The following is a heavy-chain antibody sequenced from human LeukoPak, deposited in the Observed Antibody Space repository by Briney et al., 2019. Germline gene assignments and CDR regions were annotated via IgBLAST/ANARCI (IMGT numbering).Heavy chain of an antibody. J-gene: IGHJ4*02. CDR1: GGSVSSYY. CDR3: ARGPGHSFKY. V-gene: IGHV4-4*07. Sequence: SETLSLTCTVSGGSVSSYYWSWLRQPAGKGLEWIGRIYTSGSTNYNPSLKSRVTVSVDISADMSTTRVSLNLKSVTAADTAIYYCARGPGHSFKYWGQGTRVTVSS. D-gene: IGHD1-1*01. CDR2: IYTSGST.